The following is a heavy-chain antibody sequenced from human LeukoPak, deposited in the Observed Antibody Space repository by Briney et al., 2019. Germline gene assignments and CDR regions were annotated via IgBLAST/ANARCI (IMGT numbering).Heavy chain of an antibody. CDR1: GFTFSSFW. V-gene: IGHV3-74*01. CDR3: VRSASYDSSGYYYDS. Sequence: GGSLRLSCAGSGFTFSSFWLHWVRHAPGKGLVWVSRISPDGSTTNLADSVKGRCTISRDNPKNTLFLQMSSLRAEDTAVYYSVRSASYDSSGYYYDSWGQGTLVTVSS. CDR2: ISPDGSTT. D-gene: IGHD3-22*01. J-gene: IGHJ4*02.